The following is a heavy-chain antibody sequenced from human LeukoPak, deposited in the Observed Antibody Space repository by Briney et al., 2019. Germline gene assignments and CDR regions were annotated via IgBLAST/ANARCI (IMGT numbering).Heavy chain of an antibody. Sequence: QPGGSLRLSYAPSGFTFSSYAMSWVRQAPGKGLEWVAVISGGGSGTYYADSVRGRFTISRDNSENTVYLQMNSLRAEDTAIYYCAKAVGSSGYFSRDAFDIWGQGTMVTVSS. CDR2: ISGGGSGT. D-gene: IGHD3-22*01. J-gene: IGHJ3*02. V-gene: IGHV3-23*01. CDR1: GFTFSSYA. CDR3: AKAVGSSGYFSRDAFDI.